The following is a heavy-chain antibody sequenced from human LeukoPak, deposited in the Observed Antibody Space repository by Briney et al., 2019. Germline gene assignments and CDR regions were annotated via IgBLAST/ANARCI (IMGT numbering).Heavy chain of an antibody. Sequence: PGGSLRLSCAASGFTFSNAWMSWVRQAPGKGLEWVGRIKSKIDGGTTDYAAPVKGRFTISRDDSKNTLYLQMNSLKTEDTAVYYCTTIYCSSTSCYRAFDYWGQGTLVTVSS. J-gene: IGHJ4*02. CDR1: GFTFSNAW. D-gene: IGHD2-2*01. CDR3: TTIYCSSTSCYRAFDY. V-gene: IGHV3-15*01. CDR2: IKSKIDGGTT.